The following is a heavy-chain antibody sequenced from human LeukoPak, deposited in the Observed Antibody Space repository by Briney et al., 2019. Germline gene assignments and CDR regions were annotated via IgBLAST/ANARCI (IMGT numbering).Heavy chain of an antibody. D-gene: IGHD3-16*01. CDR3: ARGMRGSSAFDY. Sequence: GGSLRLSCAASGFTFSSYSMNWVRQAPGKGLEWVSSISSSSNYIYCADSLKGRFIISRDNAKNSLYLQMNSLRAEDTAVYYCARGMRGSSAFDYWGQGTLVTVSS. CDR1: GFTFSSYS. CDR2: ISSSSNYI. J-gene: IGHJ4*02. V-gene: IGHV3-21*01.